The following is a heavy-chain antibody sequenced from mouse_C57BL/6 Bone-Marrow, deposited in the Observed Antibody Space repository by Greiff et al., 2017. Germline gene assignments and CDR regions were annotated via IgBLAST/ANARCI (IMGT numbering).Heavy chain of an antibody. D-gene: IGHD4-1*01. J-gene: IGHJ2*01. Sequence: QVQLQQPGAELVRPGTSVKLSCKASGYTFTSYWMHWVKQRPGQGLEWIGVIDPSDSYTNYNHKFKGKATLTVDTSSSTAYMQLSSLTSEDSAVYYCARSHWYFDYWGEGTTLTVAS. V-gene: IGHV1-59*01. CDR3: ARSHWYFDY. CDR1: GYTFTSYW. CDR2: IDPSDSYT.